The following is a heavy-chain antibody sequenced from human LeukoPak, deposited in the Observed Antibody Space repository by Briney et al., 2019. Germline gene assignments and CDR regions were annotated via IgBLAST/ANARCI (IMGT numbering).Heavy chain of an antibody. J-gene: IGHJ4*02. CDR3: AKDPGHSTGWPDY. D-gene: IGHD6-19*01. V-gene: IGHV3-23*01. CDR2: ISNDGGGT. CDR1: GFNLGSYG. Sequence: GGSLRLSCAASGFNLGSYGMSWVRQAPGKGLEWVSSISNDGGGTFSADSVKGRFTISRDTSKNTLYLQMNSLTADDTAVYYCAKDPGHSTGWPDYWGQGTLVTVSS.